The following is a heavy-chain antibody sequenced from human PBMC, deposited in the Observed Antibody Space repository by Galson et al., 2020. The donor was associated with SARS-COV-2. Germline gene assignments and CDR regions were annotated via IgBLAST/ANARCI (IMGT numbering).Heavy chain of an antibody. CDR2: IYYSGTT. Sequence: SETLSLTCTVSGGPISTTSYFWGWIRQPPGKGLELIGTIYYSGTTYYNPSLRSRVTISVDTSTNQFSLKLNSVTAADTAVYYCARRGGTVTTQGLDLWGRGTLVTVA. CDR3: ARRGGTVTTQGLDL. V-gene: IGHV4-39*01. J-gene: IGHJ2*01. D-gene: IGHD4-17*01. CDR1: GGPISTTSYF.